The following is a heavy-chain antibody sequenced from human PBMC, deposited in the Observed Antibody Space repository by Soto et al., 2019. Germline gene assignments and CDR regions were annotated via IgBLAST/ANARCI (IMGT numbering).Heavy chain of an antibody. Sequence: QVQVVESGGGVVQPGRSLRLSCTASGFTFSGHAMHWVRQPPGKGLEWVAQIWYDGSNKYYADSVKGRFTISRDNSKNTLYVQMDSLRFEDTAVYSCARDGQSLAPYALDVWGQVTSVTVSS. CDR2: IWYDGSNK. V-gene: IGHV3-33*01. D-gene: IGHD6-19*01. CDR1: GFTFSGHA. J-gene: IGHJ6*02. CDR3: ARDGQSLAPYALDV.